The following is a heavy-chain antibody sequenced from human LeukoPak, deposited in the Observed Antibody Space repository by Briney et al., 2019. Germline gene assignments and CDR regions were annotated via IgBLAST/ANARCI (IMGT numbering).Heavy chain of an antibody. J-gene: IGHJ4*02. V-gene: IGHV4-38-2*02. Sequence: SETLSLTCTVSGYSISSGYYWGWIRQPQGKGLDGIGRIYHSGSTYYNPSLKSRVTISVDTSKNKFSLKLSSVNIADTRVYDTAVEYSGTERHSILQYWGQGTLVTVSS. CDR1: GYSISSGYY. D-gene: IGHD6-13*01. CDR2: IYHSGST. CDR3: AVEYSGTERHSILQY.